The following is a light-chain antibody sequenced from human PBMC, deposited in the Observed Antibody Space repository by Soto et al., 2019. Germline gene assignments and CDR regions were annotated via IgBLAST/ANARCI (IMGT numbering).Light chain of an antibody. V-gene: IGKV1-33*01. Sequence: IQMTQSTSSLSASVRDRVTITCQASQNINNYLNWYQQKPGRAPKLLIYDASNLEAGVPSRFRGSGSGTDFTFTISRLQPEDIATYYCQQYENLPTFGQGRRLEVK. J-gene: IGKJ5*01. CDR1: QNINNY. CDR3: QQYENLPT. CDR2: DAS.